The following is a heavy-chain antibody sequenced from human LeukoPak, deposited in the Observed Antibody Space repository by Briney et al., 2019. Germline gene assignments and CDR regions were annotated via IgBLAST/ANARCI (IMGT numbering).Heavy chain of an antibody. V-gene: IGHV3-23*01. CDR3: AKALGSSSWYSVDY. Sequence: GGSLRLSCAASGFTFSNYAMSWVRQAPGKGLEWVSTISGSGGSTYYADSVKGRFTISRDNSKNTLYLQMNSLRAEDTAVYYCAKALGSSSWYSVDYWGQGTLVTVSS. CDR1: GFTFSNYA. D-gene: IGHD6-13*01. CDR2: ISGSGGST. J-gene: IGHJ4*02.